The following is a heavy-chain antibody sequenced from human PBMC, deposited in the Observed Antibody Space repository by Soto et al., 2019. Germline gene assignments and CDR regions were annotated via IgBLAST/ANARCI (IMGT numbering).Heavy chain of an antibody. V-gene: IGHV3-23*01. J-gene: IGHJ5*02. CDR1: GFTFSSYA. Sequence: GGSLRLSCAASGFTFSSYAMTWVRQAPGKGLEWVSSISGSGGATYYADSVKGRFTMSRDDSKNTLYLQMNSLRAEDTALYYCAKAGRPYYDLWSENRFDPWGQGTLVTVSS. CDR2: ISGSGGAT. CDR3: AKAGRPYYDLWSENRFDP. D-gene: IGHD3-3*01.